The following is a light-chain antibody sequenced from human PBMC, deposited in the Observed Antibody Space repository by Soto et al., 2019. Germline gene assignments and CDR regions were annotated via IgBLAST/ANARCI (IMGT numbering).Light chain of an antibody. CDR3: QTWGTGIRV. CDR1: SCHRNYA. Sequence: QLVLTQSPSASASLGASVTLTCTLSSCHRNYAIAWHQQQPEKGPRYLMKVNIDGSHNKGDGIPDRFSGSSSGAERYLTISSLQSEDEADYYCQTWGTGIRVFGGGTKLTVL. V-gene: IGLV4-69*01. J-gene: IGLJ2*01. CDR2: VNIDGSH.